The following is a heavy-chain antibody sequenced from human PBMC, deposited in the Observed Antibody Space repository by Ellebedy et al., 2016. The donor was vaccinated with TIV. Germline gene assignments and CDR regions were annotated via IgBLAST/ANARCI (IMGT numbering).Heavy chain of an antibody. V-gene: IGHV3-15*07. Sequence: GGSLRLXXVGSGFTFSNSWMDWVRQAPGKGLEWVGRIRRIVDGGTIDYAAPVKDRFTISRDDSKNTLYLQMNSLKTDDTALYYCTTDFSNWGQGTLVTVSS. CDR3: TTDFSN. J-gene: IGHJ4*02. D-gene: IGHD3-3*01. CDR2: IRRIVDGGTI. CDR1: GFTFSNSW.